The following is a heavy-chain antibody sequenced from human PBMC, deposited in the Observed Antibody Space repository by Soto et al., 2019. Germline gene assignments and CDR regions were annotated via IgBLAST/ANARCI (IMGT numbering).Heavy chain of an antibody. Sequence: EVQLVQSGAEVKKPGESLKISCKGSGYSFTSYWIGWVRQMPGKGLEWMGIIYPGDSDTRYSPSFQGQVTILADKSISTAYLQWSSLKASDTAMYYCARTSAAGKNYYAMDVWVQGTTVTVSS. CDR2: IYPGDSDT. J-gene: IGHJ6*02. D-gene: IGHD6-13*01. CDR3: ARTSAAGKNYYAMDV. V-gene: IGHV5-51*01. CDR1: GYSFTSYW.